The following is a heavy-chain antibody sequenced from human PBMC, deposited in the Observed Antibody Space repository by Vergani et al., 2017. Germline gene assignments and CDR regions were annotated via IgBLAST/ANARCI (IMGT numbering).Heavy chain of an antibody. CDR2: VYFTGST. CDR3: ARVMYRDEASTGYRLEGMDI. V-gene: IGHV4-4*07. Sequence: QVQLQESGPGLVKSSQTLSLTCRVSGVSIKSRYYWTWVRQPAGKGIEWLGRVYFTGSTNYNPSLNSRVTMSVDTSKNQFSLKLRSVTAADTAVYFCARVMYRDEASTGYRLEGMDIWGQGTTVTISS. CDR1: GVSIKSRYY. D-gene: IGHD3-9*01. J-gene: IGHJ6*02.